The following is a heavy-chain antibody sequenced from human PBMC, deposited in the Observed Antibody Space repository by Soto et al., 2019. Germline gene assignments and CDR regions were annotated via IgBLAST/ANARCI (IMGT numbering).Heavy chain of an antibody. CDR1: GFIFRTYG. D-gene: IGHD5-18*01. CDR2: ISYDGTNK. J-gene: IGHJ4*02. CDR3: AKGDVDTSIAMAFDY. V-gene: IGHV3-30*18. Sequence: QVQLVESGGGVVQPGRSLRLSCAVSGFIFRTYGMHWVRQAPGKGLEWVAVISYDGTNKYYVDSVKGRFTISRDNSKNTLYLQMNSLRAEDTAVYYCAKGDVDTSIAMAFDYWGQATLVTVSS.